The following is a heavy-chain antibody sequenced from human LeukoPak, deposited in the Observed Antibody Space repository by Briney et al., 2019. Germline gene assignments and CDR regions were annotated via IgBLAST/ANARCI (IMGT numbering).Heavy chain of an antibody. Sequence: GSSVKVSCKASGYGCTSYCMHWVRRAPGQRLEWMGIINTSGGSTTYAQKFQGRVTMTRDTSTSTVYMELSSLRSEDTAVYYCARGATVTLWYFDYWGQGTLVTVSS. J-gene: IGHJ4*02. CDR3: ARGATVTLWYFDY. CDR2: INTSGGST. V-gene: IGHV1-46*01. D-gene: IGHD4-17*01. CDR1: GYGCTSYC.